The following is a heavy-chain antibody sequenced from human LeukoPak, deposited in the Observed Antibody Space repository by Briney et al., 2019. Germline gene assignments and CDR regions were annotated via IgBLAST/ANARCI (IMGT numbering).Heavy chain of an antibody. V-gene: IGHV1-69*13. J-gene: IGHJ5*02. CDR2: IIPIFGTA. CDR3: ASGNTIFNWSDP. CDR1: GGTFSSYA. D-gene: IGHD3-9*01. Sequence: ASVKVSCRASGGTFSSYAISWVRQAPGQGLEWMGGIIPIFGTANYAQKFQGRVTITADESTSTAYMELSSLRSEDTAVYYCASGNTIFNWSDPWGQGTLVTVSS.